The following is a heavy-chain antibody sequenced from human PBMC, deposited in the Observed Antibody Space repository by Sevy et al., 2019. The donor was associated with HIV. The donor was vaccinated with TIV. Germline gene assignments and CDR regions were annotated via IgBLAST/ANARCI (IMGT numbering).Heavy chain of an antibody. Sequence: GGSLRLSCTASGLTFSSYVMSWVRQAPGKGLEWVSTISGSGCYTYGADSVKGRFTISRDNSKNTVYLQMNGLTVEDTAMYYCAKEYSSGYSWGQGILVTVSS. CDR2: ISGSGCYT. D-gene: IGHD3-22*01. V-gene: IGHV3-23*01. CDR3: AKEYSSGYS. J-gene: IGHJ4*02. CDR1: GLTFSSYV.